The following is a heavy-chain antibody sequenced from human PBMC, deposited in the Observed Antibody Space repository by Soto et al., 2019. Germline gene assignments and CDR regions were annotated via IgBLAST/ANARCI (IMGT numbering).Heavy chain of an antibody. D-gene: IGHD6-19*01. CDR1: GFTFSNYA. CDR3: ARDLRSSGCY. Sequence: QVQLVESGGGVIQPGGSLRLSCAASGFTFSNYAMHWVSQAPGKGLEWVAFISYDGSNRYYGDSGKGRFTISRDNSKNTLFLQMNRLRGDDTAVYYCARDLRSSGCYWGQGTLVTVSS. CDR2: ISYDGSNR. V-gene: IGHV3-30-3*01. J-gene: IGHJ4*02.